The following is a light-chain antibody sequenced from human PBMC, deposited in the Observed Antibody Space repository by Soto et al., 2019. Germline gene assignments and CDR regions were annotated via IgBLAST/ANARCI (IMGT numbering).Light chain of an antibody. CDR2: KAY. Sequence: DIQMTQSPSTLSGSVGDRVTITCRASQTISSWLAWYQQKPGKAPKLLIYKAYTLKSGVQSRFSGSGSGTDFTLTIRGLQPDDFTTYYCQQYTSYSRAFGQGTKVDIK. CDR1: QTISSW. CDR3: QQYTSYSRA. V-gene: IGKV1-5*03. J-gene: IGKJ1*01.